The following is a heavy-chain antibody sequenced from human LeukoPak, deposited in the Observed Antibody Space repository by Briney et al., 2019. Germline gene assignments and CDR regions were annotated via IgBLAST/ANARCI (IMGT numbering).Heavy chain of an antibody. CDR3: ARGHDSSGYDFDY. Sequence: PGGSLRLSCAVSGITLSNYGMSWVRQAPGKGLEWVSYISSSGSTIYYADSVKGRFTISRDNAKNSLYLQMNSLRAEDTAVYYCARGHDSSGYDFDYWGQGTLVTGSS. V-gene: IGHV3-48*04. CDR1: GITLSNYG. J-gene: IGHJ4*02. CDR2: ISSSGSTI. D-gene: IGHD3-22*01.